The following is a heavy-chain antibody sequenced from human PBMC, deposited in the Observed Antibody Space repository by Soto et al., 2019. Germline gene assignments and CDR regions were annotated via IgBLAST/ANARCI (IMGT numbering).Heavy chain of an antibody. J-gene: IGHJ3*02. D-gene: IGHD5-18*01. Sequence: GGSLRLSCAASGFTFSDYYMSWIRQAPGKGLEWVSYISSSSSYTNYADSVKGRFTISRDNAKNSLYLQMNSLRAEDTAVYYCASKKRGYSYGRDAFDIWGQGTMVTVSS. CDR3: ASKKRGYSYGRDAFDI. CDR1: GFTFSDYY. V-gene: IGHV3-11*03. CDR2: ISSSSSYT.